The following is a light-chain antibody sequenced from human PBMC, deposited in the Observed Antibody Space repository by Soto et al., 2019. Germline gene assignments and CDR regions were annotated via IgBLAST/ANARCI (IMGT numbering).Light chain of an antibody. J-gene: IGKJ5*01. CDR2: AAS. CDR3: QQYNNWLLT. CDR1: ESVTSS. Sequence: EIVMPQSPATLSVSPGDRAALSCMASESVTSSLAWYQQKPGQPPRLLIYAASTRATDVPARFSGGGSETEFTLTISSLQPEDFAVYYCQQYNNWLLTFGQGTRLEIK. V-gene: IGKV3-15*01.